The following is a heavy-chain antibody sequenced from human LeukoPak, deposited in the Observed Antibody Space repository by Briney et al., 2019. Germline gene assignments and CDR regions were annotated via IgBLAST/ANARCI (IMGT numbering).Heavy chain of an antibody. V-gene: IGHV4-39*01. D-gene: IGHD3-9*01. Sequence: SETLSLTCTVSGGSISSALYHWGWIRQPPGKNLEWLGSVYYTGSTHNNPSLKSRVTISVDTSKNQFSLNLSSVTAADTAVYYCARRGYLTGYSLVRFYWFDPWGQGTLVTVSS. J-gene: IGHJ5*02. CDR2: VYYTGST. CDR1: GGSISSALYH. CDR3: ARRGYLTGYSLVRFYWFDP.